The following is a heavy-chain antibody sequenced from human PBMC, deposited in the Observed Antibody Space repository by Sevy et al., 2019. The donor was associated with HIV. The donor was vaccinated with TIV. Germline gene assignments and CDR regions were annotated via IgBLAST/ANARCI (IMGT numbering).Heavy chain of an antibody. V-gene: IGHV4-61*01. J-gene: IGHJ5*02. CDR2: IYYSGST. CDR1: GGSVSSGSYY. D-gene: IGHD5-12*01. Sequence: SETLSLTCTVSGGSVSSGSYYWSWIRQPPGKGLEWIGYIYYSGSTNYNPSLKSRVTISVDTSKNQFSLKLSSVTAADTAVYYCARDKYSGYVVFDPWGQRTLVTVSS. CDR3: ARDKYSGYVVFDP.